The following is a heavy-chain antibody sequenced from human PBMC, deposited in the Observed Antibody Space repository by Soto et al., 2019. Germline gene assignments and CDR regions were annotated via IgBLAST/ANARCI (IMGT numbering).Heavy chain of an antibody. D-gene: IGHD3-22*01. V-gene: IGHV1-46*01. CDR1: GYTFTTYY. CDR3: ARDIYNSGHYPRGSDI. Sequence: ASVKVSCKASGYTFTTYYMHWVRQAPGQGLEWMGIINPSGGSTSYPQKFQGRVTMTRDTSTSTVYMELSSLRSEDTAVYYCARDIYNSGHYPRGSDIWGQGIMVTVSS. J-gene: IGHJ3*02. CDR2: INPSGGST.